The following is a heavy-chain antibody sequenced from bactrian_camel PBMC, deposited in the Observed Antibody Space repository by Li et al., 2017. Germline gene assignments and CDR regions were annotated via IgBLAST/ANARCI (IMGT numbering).Heavy chain of an antibody. D-gene: IGHD1*01. Sequence: VQLVESGGGLVQPGGSLKLSCAASGFTFSSHAMSWVRQAPGKGVEWVATITYSSASKRYADSAKDRFTISRDNAKNTMYLQLNSLKTEDMAMYYCAKRWIGGMDYWGQGTQVTVS. CDR1: GFTFSSHA. CDR2: ITYSSASK. CDR3: AKRWIGGMDY. V-gene: IGHV3S42*01. J-gene: IGHJ4*01.